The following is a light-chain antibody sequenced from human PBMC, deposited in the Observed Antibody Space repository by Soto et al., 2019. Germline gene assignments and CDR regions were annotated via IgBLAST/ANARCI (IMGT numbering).Light chain of an antibody. CDR3: HQYVSSPLT. V-gene: IGKV3-20*01. CDR1: QSVSSSY. CDR2: GAS. J-gene: IGKJ4*01. Sequence: EIVLTQSPGTLSLSPGERATLSCRASQSVSSSYLVWYQQKPGQAPRLLIYGASSRATGIPDRFSGSGSGTDFTLTISRLEPEDFAVYYCHQYVSSPLTFGGGTKVEIK.